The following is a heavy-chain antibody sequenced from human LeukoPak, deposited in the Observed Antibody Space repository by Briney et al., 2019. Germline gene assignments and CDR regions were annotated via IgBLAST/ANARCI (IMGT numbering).Heavy chain of an antibody. CDR1: GGSISSGGYY. J-gene: IGHJ4*02. Sequence: PSQTLSLTCTVSGGSISSGGYYCSWIRQHPGKGLEWIGYIYYSGSTYYNPSLKSRVTISVDTSKNRFSLNLSYVTAADPAVYYCARGRGYYTYFDYWGQGTLVTVSS. CDR3: ARGRGYYTYFDY. V-gene: IGHV4-31*03. D-gene: IGHD3-3*01. CDR2: IYYSGST.